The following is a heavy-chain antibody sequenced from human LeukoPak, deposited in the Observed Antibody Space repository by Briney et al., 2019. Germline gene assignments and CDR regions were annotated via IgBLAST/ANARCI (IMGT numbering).Heavy chain of an antibody. J-gene: IGHJ5*02. D-gene: IGHD3-3*01. CDR1: GYSFTSYC. V-gene: IGHV1-46*01. CDR3: ARDPTVITSSRITIFGVVKSPHNWFDP. CDR2: ITPSDGGT. Sequence: ASVKVSCKASGYSFTSYCMHWVRQAPGQGLEWMGMITPSDGGTTYAQKFQGRVTMTRDTSTSTVYMELSGLRSEDTAIYFCARDPTVITSSRITIFGVVKSPHNWFDPWGQGTLVTVSS.